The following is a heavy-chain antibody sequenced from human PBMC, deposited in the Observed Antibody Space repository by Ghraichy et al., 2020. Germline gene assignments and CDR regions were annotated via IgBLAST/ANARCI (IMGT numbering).Heavy chain of an antibody. D-gene: IGHD2-2*01. J-gene: IGHJ4*02. CDR2: FDPEDGET. CDR3: ATERRGYCSSTSCYGDY. Sequence: ASVKVSCKVSGYTLTELSMHWVRQAPGKGLEWMGGFDPEDGETIYAQKFQGRVTMTEDTSTDTAYMELSSLRSEDTAVYYCATERRGYCSSTSCYGDYWGQGTLVTVSS. V-gene: IGHV1-24*01. CDR1: GYTLTELS.